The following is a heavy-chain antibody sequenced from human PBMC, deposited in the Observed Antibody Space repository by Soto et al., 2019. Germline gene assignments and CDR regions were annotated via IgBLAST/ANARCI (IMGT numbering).Heavy chain of an antibody. CDR3: ARSPRNYYALGSYSYFRH. V-gene: IGHV1-8*01. Sequence: QVQLVQSGAEVKKPGASVKVSCKASGYTFTSYDISWVRQATGQGLEWMGGMNPNNGNTDYAPKFQGRVTMTMNTSIGTAYMELSSLRSEDTAVYYCARSPRNYYALGSYSYFRHWGQGTLVTVSS. CDR1: GYTFTSYD. D-gene: IGHD3-10*01. CDR2: MNPNNGNT. J-gene: IGHJ1*01.